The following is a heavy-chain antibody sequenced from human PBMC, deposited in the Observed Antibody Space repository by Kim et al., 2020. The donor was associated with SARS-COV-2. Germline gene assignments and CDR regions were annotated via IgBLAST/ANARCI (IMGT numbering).Heavy chain of an antibody. D-gene: IGHD3-22*01. Sequence: SETLSLTCTVSGGSISSRDYYWGWIRQPPGKGLEWIGNIYDSGDTYYNPSLKSRSALSVSPSPRQFSLPLPSVTSASTAVYYCARHWDYFDSSGFDYWG. CDR3: ARHWDYFDSSGFDY. J-gene: IGHJ4*01. V-gene: IGHV4-39*01. CDR2: IYDSGDT. CDR1: GGSISSRDYY.